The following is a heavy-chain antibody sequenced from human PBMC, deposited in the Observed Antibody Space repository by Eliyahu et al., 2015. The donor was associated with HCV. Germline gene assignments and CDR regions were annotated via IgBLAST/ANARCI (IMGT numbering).Heavy chain of an antibody. CDR1: GYTFTSYD. CDR2: MNPNXGNT. Sequence: QVQLVQSGAEXKKPGASVXVSCXASGYTFTSYDINWVRQATGQGLEWMGWMNPNXGNTGYAQKFQGRVTMTRNTSISTAYMELSSLRSEDTAVYYCARVDDTGPPGGNWFDPWGQGTLVTVSS. V-gene: IGHV1-8*01. D-gene: IGHD3-22*01. J-gene: IGHJ5*02. CDR3: ARVDDTGPPGGNWFDP.